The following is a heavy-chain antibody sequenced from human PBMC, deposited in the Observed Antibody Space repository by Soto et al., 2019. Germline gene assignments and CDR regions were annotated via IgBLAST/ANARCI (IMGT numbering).Heavy chain of an antibody. CDR1: GFNFNDYF. V-gene: IGHV3-11*04. D-gene: IGHD1-26*01. J-gene: IGHJ6*02. CDR3: ASEMSRYFPYSYAGLDV. Sequence: QVQLVESGGGVVKAGESLRLSCAASGFNFNDYFMTWVRQTLGKGLEWVAYIGNSGNPIYYGGSVKGRFTVSMDNARKSAYLQTNSLRAGDTAIYYCASEMSRYFPYSYAGLDVWGHAATFSVSS. CDR2: IGNSGNPI.